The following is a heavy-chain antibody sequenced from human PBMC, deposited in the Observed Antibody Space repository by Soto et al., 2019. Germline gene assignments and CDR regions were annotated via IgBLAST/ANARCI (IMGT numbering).Heavy chain of an antibody. CDR2: IIPVFGTA. J-gene: IGHJ5*01. D-gene: IGHD1-26*01. CDR3: ARVRWGSYSFDS. Sequence: QVQLVQTGAEVKKPGSSVKVSCKASGGVFRNYAINWVRQAPGQGLEWMGGIIPVFGTADYPQKFQGRVTITADESTTIAYMELTSLKTEDTVVYFCARVRWGSYSFDSWGQGTLVTVAS. CDR1: GGVFRNYA. V-gene: IGHV1-69*01.